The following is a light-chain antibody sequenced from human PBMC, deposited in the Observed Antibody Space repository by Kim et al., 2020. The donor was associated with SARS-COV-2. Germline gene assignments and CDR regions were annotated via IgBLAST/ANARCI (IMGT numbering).Light chain of an antibody. Sequence: YVAERVNSTCRGNKGISNYLYSYQQKAGKVPKLLFYAASTFQSGVPYQFSGGGAGAEFTLSNTRVWPQDASTYKSQNSVRLPARSFGGGTRLDIK. J-gene: IGKJ2*04. CDR3: QNSVRLPARS. CDR2: AAS. CDR1: KGISNY. V-gene: IGKV1-27*01.